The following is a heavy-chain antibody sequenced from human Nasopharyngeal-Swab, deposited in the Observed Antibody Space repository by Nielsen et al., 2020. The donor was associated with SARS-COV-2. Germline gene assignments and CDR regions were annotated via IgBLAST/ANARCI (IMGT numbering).Heavy chain of an antibody. V-gene: IGHV3-49*04. CDR1: GFTFGDYA. J-gene: IGHJ4*02. Sequence: GESLKISCTASGFTFGDYAMSWVRQAPGKGLEWVGFIRSKAYGGTTEYAASVKGRFTISRDDSKSIAYLQMNSLKTEDTAVYYCTRAAFWSGYCDYWGQGTLVTVSS. CDR3: TRAAFWSGYCDY. CDR2: IRSKAYGGTT. D-gene: IGHD3-3*01.